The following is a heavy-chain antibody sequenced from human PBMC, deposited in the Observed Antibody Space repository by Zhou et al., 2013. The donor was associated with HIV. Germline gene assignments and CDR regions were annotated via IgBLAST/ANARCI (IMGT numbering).Heavy chain of an antibody. V-gene: IGHV1-8*02. D-gene: IGHD3-9*01. J-gene: IGHJ4*02. CDR2: MNPNSGNT. CDR1: GYTFTSYD. CDR3: ARGDDDILTGYYSPGDN. Sequence: QVQLVQSGAEVKKPGASVKVSCKASGYTFTSYDINWVRQATGQGLEWMGWMNPNSGNTGYAQKFQGRVTMTRNTSITTVYLDLSRLRSADTAVYYCARGDDDILTGYYSPGDNWGQGTLLSVSS.